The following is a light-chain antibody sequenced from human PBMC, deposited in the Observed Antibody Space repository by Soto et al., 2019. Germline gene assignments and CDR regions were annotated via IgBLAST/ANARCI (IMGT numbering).Light chain of an antibody. J-gene: IGKJ4*01. Sequence: DIHITHSLSSLSTSLVNRFTITCRASQGISSWLAWYQQKPGKAPKLLIYAASSLQSGVPSRFSGSGSGTDFTLTISSLQPEDFATYYCQQANSFPRTFGGGTKVEIK. CDR1: QGISSW. CDR3: QQANSFPRT. V-gene: IGKV1-12*01. CDR2: AAS.